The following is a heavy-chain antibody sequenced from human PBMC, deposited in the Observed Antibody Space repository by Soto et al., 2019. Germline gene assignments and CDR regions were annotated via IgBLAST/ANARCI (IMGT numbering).Heavy chain of an antibody. J-gene: IGHJ4*02. Sequence: SETLSLTCAVSGGSISTSNWWSWVRQPPGKGLEWIGEVYRTGSTNYNPSLESRLTISVDKSKNQFSLKLTSVTAADTAVYYCARASATIAAAAIFDCWGQGTLVTVSS. D-gene: IGHD6-13*01. CDR1: GGSISTSNW. CDR3: ARASATIAAAAIFDC. CDR2: VYRTGST. V-gene: IGHV4-4*02.